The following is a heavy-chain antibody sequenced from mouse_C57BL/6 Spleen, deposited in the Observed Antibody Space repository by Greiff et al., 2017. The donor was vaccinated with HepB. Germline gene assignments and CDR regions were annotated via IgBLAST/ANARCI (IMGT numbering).Heavy chain of an antibody. CDR3: ASTTVVAVGSYYAMDY. V-gene: IGHV1-64*01. J-gene: IGHJ4*01. CDR2: IHPNSGST. Sequence: QVQLQQPGAELVKPGASVKLSCKASGYTFTSYWMHWVKQRPGQGLEWIGMIHPNSGSTNYNEKFKSKATLTVDKSSSTAYMQLSSLTSEDSAVYYCASTTVVAVGSYYAMDYWGQGTSVTVSS. D-gene: IGHD1-1*01. CDR1: GYTFTSYW.